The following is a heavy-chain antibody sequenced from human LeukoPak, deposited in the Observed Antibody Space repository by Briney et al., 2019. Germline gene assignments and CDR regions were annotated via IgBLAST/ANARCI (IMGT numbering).Heavy chain of an antibody. CDR2: ISYDGSNK. Sequence: GGSLRLSCAASGFTFSTYGMHWVRQAPGKGLEWVALISYDGSNKYYADSVKGRFTISRDNSKNTLYLQMNSLRAEDTAVYYCAKRGTSSYNWFDPWGQGTLVTVSS. J-gene: IGHJ5*02. CDR1: GFTFSTYG. D-gene: IGHD2-15*01. V-gene: IGHV3-30*18. CDR3: AKRGTSSYNWFDP.